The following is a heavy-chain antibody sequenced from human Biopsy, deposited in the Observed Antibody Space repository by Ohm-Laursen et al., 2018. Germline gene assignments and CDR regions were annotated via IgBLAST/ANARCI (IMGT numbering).Heavy chain of an antibody. V-gene: IGHV4-59*01. D-gene: IGHD3-22*01. CDR2: VYYSGST. CDR1: GDSISSYY. Sequence: GTLSLTYTVSGDSISSYYWSWIRQPPGKGLEWIGYVYYSGSTDYNPSLQSRVTISVDTSKNHFSLRLRSVTPADTAIYYCARDRGFYSDRTVPGYFDLWGRGTLVTVSS. J-gene: IGHJ2*01. CDR3: ARDRGFYSDRTVPGYFDL.